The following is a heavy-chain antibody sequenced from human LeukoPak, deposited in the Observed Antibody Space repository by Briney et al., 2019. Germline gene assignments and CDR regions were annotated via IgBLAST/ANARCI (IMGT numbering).Heavy chain of an antibody. CDR1: GGTFSSYA. V-gene: IGHV1-69*13. Sequence: GASVKVSCKASGGTFSSYAISWVRQAPGQGLEWMGGIIPIFGTANYAQKFQGRVTITADESTSTAYMELSSLRSEDTAVYYCARGTGVTTLDAFDIWGRGTMVTVSS. J-gene: IGHJ3*02. D-gene: IGHD4-11*01. CDR3: ARGTGVTTLDAFDI. CDR2: IIPIFGTA.